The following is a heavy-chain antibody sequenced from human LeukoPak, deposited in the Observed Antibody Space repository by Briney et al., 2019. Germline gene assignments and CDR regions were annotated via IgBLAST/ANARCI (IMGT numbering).Heavy chain of an antibody. CDR1: GFTFSGYW. Sequence: PGGSLRLSCAASGFTFSGYWMHWVRQAPGKGLVWVSRINSDGSSTSYADSVKGRFTISRDNAKNTLYLQMNSLRAEDTAVYYCARDSLVAAAFDYWGQGTLVTVSS. CDR2: INSDGSST. V-gene: IGHV3-74*01. CDR3: ARDSLVAAAFDY. D-gene: IGHD6-13*01. J-gene: IGHJ4*02.